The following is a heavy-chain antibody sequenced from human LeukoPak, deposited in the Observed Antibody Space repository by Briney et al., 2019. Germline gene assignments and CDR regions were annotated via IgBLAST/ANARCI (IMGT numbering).Heavy chain of an antibody. CDR2: INHSGST. CDR1: GGSFGGYY. D-gene: IGHD6-19*01. CDR3: ARSGIAVAGSPGPVDY. V-gene: IGHV4-34*01. J-gene: IGHJ4*02. Sequence: SETLSLTCAVYGGSFGGYYWSWIRQPPGKGLEWIGEINHSGSTNYNPSLKSRVTISVDTSKNQFSLKLSSVTAADTAVYYCARSGIAVAGSPGPVDYWGQGTLVTVSS.